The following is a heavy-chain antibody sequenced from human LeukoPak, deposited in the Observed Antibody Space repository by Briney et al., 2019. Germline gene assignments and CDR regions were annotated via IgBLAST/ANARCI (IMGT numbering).Heavy chain of an antibody. V-gene: IGHV4-59*01. Sequence: PSETLSLTCTVSGGSISSYYWSWIRQPPGKGLEWIGYIYYSGSTNYNPSLKSRVTISVDTSKNQFSLKLSSVTAADTAVYYCARDVGSGSYFDWGPGTLVTVSS. D-gene: IGHD3-10*01. J-gene: IGHJ4*02. CDR2: IYYSGST. CDR3: ARDVGSGSYFD. CDR1: GGSISSYY.